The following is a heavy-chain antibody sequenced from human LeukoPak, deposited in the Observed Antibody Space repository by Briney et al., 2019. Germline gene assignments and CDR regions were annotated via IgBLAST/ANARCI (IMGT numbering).Heavy chain of an antibody. J-gene: IGHJ4*02. CDR3: AKDRTLFSPYYDFWSGYYKDYYFDY. V-gene: IGHV3-23*01. Sequence: GGSLRLSCAASGFTFSSYAMSWVRQAPGKGLEWVSAISGSGGSTYYADSVKGRFTISRDDSKNTLYLQMNSLRAEDTAVYYCAKDRTLFSPYYDFWSGYYKDYYFDYWGQGTLVTVSS. CDR1: GFTFSSYA. D-gene: IGHD3-3*01. CDR2: ISGSGGST.